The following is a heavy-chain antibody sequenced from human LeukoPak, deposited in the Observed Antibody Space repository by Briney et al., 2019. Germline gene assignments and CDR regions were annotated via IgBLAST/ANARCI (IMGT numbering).Heavy chain of an antibody. CDR2: IYHSGST. D-gene: IGHD3-3*01. CDR1: GGSISSSNW. J-gene: IGHJ4*02. V-gene: IGHV4-4*02. Sequence: SGTLSLTCAVSGGSISSSNWWSWVRQPPGKGLEWIGEIYHSGSTYYNPSLKSRVTISVDRSKNQFSLKLSSVTAAGTAVYYCARGGYDFWSGYSFFDYWGQGTLVTVSS. CDR3: ARGGYDFWSGYSFFDY.